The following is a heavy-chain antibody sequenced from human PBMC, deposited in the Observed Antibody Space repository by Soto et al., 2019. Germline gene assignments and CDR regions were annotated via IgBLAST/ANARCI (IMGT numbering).Heavy chain of an antibody. CDR1: GYTFTSYA. CDR2: INAGNGNT. D-gene: IGHD3-9*01. Sequence: ASVKVSCKASGYTFTSYAMHWVRQAPGQRLEWMGWINAGNGNTKYSQKFQGRVTITRDTSASTAYMELRSLRSDDTAVYYCARLDYDILTGYYLVDYWGQGTLVTVSS. V-gene: IGHV1-3*01. J-gene: IGHJ4*02. CDR3: ARLDYDILTGYYLVDY.